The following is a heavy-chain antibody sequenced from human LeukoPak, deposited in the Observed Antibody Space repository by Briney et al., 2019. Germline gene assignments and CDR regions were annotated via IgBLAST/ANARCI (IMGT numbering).Heavy chain of an antibody. D-gene: IGHD3-22*01. Sequence: GGSLRLSCAASGFTLSSYWMHWVRQAPGKGLVWVSRINSDGSSKSYADSVKGRFTISRDNAKNTLYLQMNSLRAEETAVYYFASPYYYDGSSYYHFFDHWGQGTLVTVSS. V-gene: IGHV3-74*01. CDR1: GFTLSSYW. CDR3: ASPYYYDGSSYYHFFDH. J-gene: IGHJ4*02. CDR2: INSDGSSK.